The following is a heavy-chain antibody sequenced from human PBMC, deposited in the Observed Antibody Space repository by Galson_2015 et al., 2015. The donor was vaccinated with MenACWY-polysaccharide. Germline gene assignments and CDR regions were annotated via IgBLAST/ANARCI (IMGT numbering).Heavy chain of an antibody. CDR3: AREATGDLDH. D-gene: IGHD5-12*01. J-gene: IGHJ4*02. CDR2: IGSTSSNI. V-gene: IGHV3-48*01. CDR1: GFTFSSYS. Sequence: SLRLSCAASGFTFSSYSMNWVRQAPGKGLQWVSYIGSTSSNIYYADSVKGRFTISRDSAKNSLSLQMNSLRAEDTAVYYCAREATGDLDHWGQGTLVTVSS.